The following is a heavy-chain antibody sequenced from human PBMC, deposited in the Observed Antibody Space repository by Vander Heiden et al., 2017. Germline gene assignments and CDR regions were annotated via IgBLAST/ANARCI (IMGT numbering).Heavy chain of an antibody. CDR3: ARATYYYDSSGYCGDY. V-gene: IGHV1-18*01. Sequence: QVQLVQSGAEVKKPGASVKVSCKASGYTFTSYGISWVRQAPEQGPEWMGWISAYNGNTNYAQKLQGRVTMTTDTSTSTAYMELSSLRSDDTAVYYCARATYYYDSSGYCGDYWGQGTLVTVSS. D-gene: IGHD3-22*01. J-gene: IGHJ4*02. CDR2: ISAYNGNT. CDR1: GYTFTSYG.